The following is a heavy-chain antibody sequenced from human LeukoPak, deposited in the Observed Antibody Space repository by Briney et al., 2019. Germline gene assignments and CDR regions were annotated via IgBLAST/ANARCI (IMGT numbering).Heavy chain of an antibody. D-gene: IGHD3-16*01. Sequence: ASLKVSCKASGYTFSNYGISWVRQAPGQGLEWLGWVSAYNGNTNYAQKLQGSVTMTTDTSTGIAYMELKSLRSDDTAVYYCARAGGVSFVARWFDPWGQGSLVTVSS. CDR2: VSAYNGNT. J-gene: IGHJ5*02. V-gene: IGHV1-18*01. CDR3: ARAGGVSFVARWFDP. CDR1: GYTFSNYG.